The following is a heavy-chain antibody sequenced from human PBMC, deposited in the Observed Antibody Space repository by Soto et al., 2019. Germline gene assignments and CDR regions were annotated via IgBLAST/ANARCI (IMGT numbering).Heavy chain of an antibody. D-gene: IGHD3-22*01. V-gene: IGHV1-69*13. J-gene: IGHJ4*02. CDR3: ASPSSRRNYYDSSGHLDY. CDR1: GGTFSSYA. CDR2: IIPIFGTA. Sequence: SVKVSCKASGGTFSSYASSWVRQAPGQGLEWMGGIIPIFGTANYAQKFQGRVTITADESTSTAYMELSSLRSEDTAVYYCASPSSRRNYYDSSGHLDYWGQGTLVTVSS.